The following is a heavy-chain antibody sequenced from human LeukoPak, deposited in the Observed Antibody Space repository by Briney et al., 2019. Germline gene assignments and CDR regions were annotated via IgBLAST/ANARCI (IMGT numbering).Heavy chain of an antibody. CDR1: GDSVSRSDSY. D-gene: IGHD3-22*01. V-gene: IGHV4-39*01. J-gene: IGHJ1*01. CDR3: ARRRYYDGSGYLE. CDR2: IYYSGRT. Sequence: PSETLSLTCSVSGDSVSRSDSYWDWLRQPPGKGLEWIGTIYYSGRTYYSPSLKSRVTMSVAPSNNQFSLNLRSVTAADTAVYYCARRRYYDGSGYLEWGQGTLLSVSS.